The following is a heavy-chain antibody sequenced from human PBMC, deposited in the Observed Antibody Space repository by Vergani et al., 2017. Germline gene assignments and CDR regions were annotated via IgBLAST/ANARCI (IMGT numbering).Heavy chain of an antibody. V-gene: IGHV3-21*05. CDR1: GFTFSSYS. CDR2: ISSSSSYI. D-gene: IGHD5-18*01. J-gene: IGHJ4*02. Sequence: EVQLVESGGGLVQPGGSLRLSCAASGFTFSSYSMNWVRQAPGKGLEWVSYISSSSSYIYYADSVKGRFTISRDNAKNSLYLQMNSLRAEDTAVYYCARGGVDTAMGALYYVDYWDQGTLVTVSS. CDR3: ARGGVDTAMGALYYVDY.